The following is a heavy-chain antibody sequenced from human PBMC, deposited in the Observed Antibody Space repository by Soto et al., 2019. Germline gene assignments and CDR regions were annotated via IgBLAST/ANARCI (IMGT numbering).Heavy chain of an antibody. CDR1: GFPFSSYW. D-gene: IGHD3-10*01. Sequence: GGSLILSRAASGFPFSSYWMHLGRQAPGKGLEGVAVIWYDGSNKFYADSVNGRFTISRDNSKNTLYLKMNSLRAEVTAVYSCARDAREGFGGNYYYYYYMDVWGKGTTVTVSS. J-gene: IGHJ6*03. V-gene: IGHV3-33*01. CDR2: IWYDGSNK. CDR3: ARDAREGFGGNYYYYYYMDV.